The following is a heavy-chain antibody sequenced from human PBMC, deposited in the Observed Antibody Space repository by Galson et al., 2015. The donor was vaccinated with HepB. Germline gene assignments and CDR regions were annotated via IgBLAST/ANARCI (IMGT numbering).Heavy chain of an antibody. D-gene: IGHD2-2*03. CDR3: TRLGDSSGYSSR. Sequence: SLRLSCAASGFTFSGSAIHWVRQASGKGPEWVGRIRSKANNYATSYVPSLKGRFTIPRDDSKNMAFLHMRSLKTEDTAVYYCTRLGDSSGYSSRWGQGTLVTVSS. CDR1: GFTFSGSA. V-gene: IGHV3-73*01. CDR2: IRSKANNYAT. J-gene: IGHJ4*02.